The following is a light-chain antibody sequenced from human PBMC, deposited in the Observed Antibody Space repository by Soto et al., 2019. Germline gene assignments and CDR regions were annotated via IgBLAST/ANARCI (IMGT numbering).Light chain of an antibody. V-gene: IGLV2-14*01. CDR2: DVS. Sequence: QSVLTQPASVSVSPGQSITISCTGTSSDVGGYNYVSWYQQHPGEAPKLMIYDVSARPSGVSNRFSGSKSGNTASLTISGLQAEDEADYYCSSYTSGGTLVFGTGTKVT. J-gene: IGLJ1*01. CDR1: SSDVGGYNY. CDR3: SSYTSGGTLV.